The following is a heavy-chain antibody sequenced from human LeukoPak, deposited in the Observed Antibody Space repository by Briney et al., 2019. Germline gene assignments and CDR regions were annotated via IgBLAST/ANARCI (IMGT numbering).Heavy chain of an antibody. V-gene: IGHV3-23*01. J-gene: IGHJ4*02. CDR1: GFIFNDYA. CDR2: ISASGGKT. D-gene: IGHD3-10*01. CDR3: AKWTRTTLFRGDRARFDS. Sequence: GGSLRLSCAASGFIFNDYAMSWVRQVPGKGLECVSVISASGGKTYYADSVKGRFTISRDTSKTTISLQMNSLRVEDSAVYYCAKWTRTTLFRGDRARFDSWGQGTLVTVSS.